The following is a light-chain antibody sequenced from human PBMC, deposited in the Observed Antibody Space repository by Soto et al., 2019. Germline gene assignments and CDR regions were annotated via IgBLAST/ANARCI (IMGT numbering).Light chain of an antibody. Sequence: EIVLTQSPGTLSLSPGERATLSCRASQSIGSNLAWYQQKPGQAPRLLISGASNRASGIPARFSAWGSGTDFTLTISRVDPADFAFYYCQQYFTSPITFGQGTRLGIK. CDR1: QSIGSN. J-gene: IGKJ5*01. V-gene: IGKV3-20*01. CDR3: QQYFTSPIT. CDR2: GAS.